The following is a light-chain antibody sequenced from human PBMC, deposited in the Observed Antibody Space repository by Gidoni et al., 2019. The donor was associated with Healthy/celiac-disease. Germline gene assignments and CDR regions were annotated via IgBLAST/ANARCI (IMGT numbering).Light chain of an antibody. CDR1: QSISSY. Sequence: DIQMTQSPSSLSASVDDRVTITCRASQSISSYLNWYQQKPGKAPKLLIYAASSLQSGVPSRFSGSGSGTDFTLTISSLQPEDFATYYCQQSYSTPQTFGQGTKVEIK. CDR3: QQSYSTPQT. J-gene: IGKJ1*01. CDR2: AAS. V-gene: IGKV1-39*01.